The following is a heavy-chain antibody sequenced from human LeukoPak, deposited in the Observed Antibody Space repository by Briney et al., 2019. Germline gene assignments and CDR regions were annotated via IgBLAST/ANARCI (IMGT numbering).Heavy chain of an antibody. CDR1: GGSISSGDYY. CDR3: ASAAYCGGDCYFNWFDP. D-gene: IGHD2-21*02. V-gene: IGHV4-30-4*01. J-gene: IGHJ5*02. Sequence: SETLSLTCTVSGGSISSGDYYWSWIRQPPGKGLEWIGYIYYSGSTYYNPSLKSRVTISVDTSKNQFSLKLSSVTAADTAVYYCASAAYCGGDCYFNWFDPWGQGTLVTVSS. CDR2: IYYSGST.